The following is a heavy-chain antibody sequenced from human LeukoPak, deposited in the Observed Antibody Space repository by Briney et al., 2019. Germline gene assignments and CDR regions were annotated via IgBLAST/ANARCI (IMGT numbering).Heavy chain of an antibody. J-gene: IGHJ5*02. CDR2: IYHSGST. CDR1: GGSISSSNW. V-gene: IGHV4-4*02. CDR3: AKEGYISGEGWFDP. Sequence: SETLSLTCAVSGGSISSSNWWSWVRQPPGKGLEWIGEIYHSGSTNYNPSLKSRVTISVDKSKNQFSLKLSSVAAADTAVYYCAKEGYISGEGWFDPWGQGTLVTVSS. D-gene: IGHD6-19*01.